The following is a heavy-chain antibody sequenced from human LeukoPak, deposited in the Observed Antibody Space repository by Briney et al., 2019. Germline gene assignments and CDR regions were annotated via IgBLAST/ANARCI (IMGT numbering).Heavy chain of an antibody. Sequence: NPSGTLSLTCAVSGGSISSSNWWSWVRQPPGKGLEWIGEIYHSGSTNYNPSLKSRVTISVDKSKNQFSLKLGSVTAADTAVYYCASVLLWFGEFPRFDPWGQGTLVTISS. CDR1: GGSISSSNW. CDR2: IYHSGST. J-gene: IGHJ5*02. V-gene: IGHV4-4*02. D-gene: IGHD3-10*01. CDR3: ASVLLWFGEFPRFDP.